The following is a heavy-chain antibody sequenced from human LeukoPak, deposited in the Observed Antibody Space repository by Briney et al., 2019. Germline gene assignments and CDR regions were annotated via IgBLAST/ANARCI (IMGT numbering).Heavy chain of an antibody. J-gene: IGHJ4*02. V-gene: IGHV4-59*08. CDR1: GGSISTYY. CDR2: IYYSGST. Sequence: PSETLSLTCTVSGGSISTYYWSWIRQPPGKGLEWIGYIYYSGSTNFNPSLTSRVTISIDTSKNQFSLKLTSVTAADTAVYYCARHQGYWGQGTLVTVSS. CDR3: ARHQGY.